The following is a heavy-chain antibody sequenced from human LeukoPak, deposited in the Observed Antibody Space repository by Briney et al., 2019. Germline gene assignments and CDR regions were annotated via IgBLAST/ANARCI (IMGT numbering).Heavy chain of an antibody. Sequence: HPGGSLRLSCAASGFTFSSYEVNWVRQAPGKGLEWVSYISSSGSTIYYADPVKGRFTISRDNAKDSLYLQMNSLRAEDTAVYYCAELGITMIGGVWGKGTTVTISS. J-gene: IGHJ6*04. V-gene: IGHV3-48*03. CDR2: ISSSGSTI. D-gene: IGHD3-10*02. CDR3: AELGITMIGGV. CDR1: GFTFSSYE.